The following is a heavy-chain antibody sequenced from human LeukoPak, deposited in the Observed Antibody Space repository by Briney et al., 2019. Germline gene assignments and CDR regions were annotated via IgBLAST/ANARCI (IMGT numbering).Heavy chain of an antibody. V-gene: IGHV4-59*08. D-gene: IGHD6-19*01. CDR1: GGSISSYY. Sequence: SETLSLTCTVSGGSISSYYWSWIRQPSGKGLEWIGYIYYSGSTNYNPSLKSRVTISVDTSKNQFSLKLSSVTAADTAVYYCARHSGWYENGMDVWGQGTTVTVSS. CDR3: ARHSGWYENGMDV. CDR2: IYYSGST. J-gene: IGHJ6*02.